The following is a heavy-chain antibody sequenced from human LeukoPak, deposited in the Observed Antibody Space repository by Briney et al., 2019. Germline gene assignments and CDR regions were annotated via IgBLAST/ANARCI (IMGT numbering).Heavy chain of an antibody. CDR3: AREDGYKGPFDF. CDR2: ITGSGGST. D-gene: IGHD5-24*01. Sequence: GGSLRLSCAASGFTFSTYVVNWVRQAPGKGLEWVSTITGSGGSTYYADSVKGRFTISRDNSKNTLYLQMSSLRVEDTAVYYCAREDGYKGPFDFWGQGTLVTVSS. V-gene: IGHV3-23*01. CDR1: GFTFSTYV. J-gene: IGHJ4*02.